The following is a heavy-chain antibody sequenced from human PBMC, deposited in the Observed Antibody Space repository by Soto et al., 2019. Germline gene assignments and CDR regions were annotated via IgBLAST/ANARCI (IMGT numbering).Heavy chain of an antibody. CDR1: GFTFDDYT. D-gene: IGHD4-17*01. J-gene: IGHJ1*01. V-gene: IGHV3-43*01. CDR3: AKDSGYGVECSYFQH. Sequence: EVQLVESGGVVVQPGGSLRLSCAASGFTFDDYTMHWVRQAPGKGLEWVSLISWDGGSTYYADSVKGRFTISRDNSKNSLYLQMNSLRTEDTALYYCAKDSGYGVECSYFQHWGQGTLVTVSS. CDR2: ISWDGGST.